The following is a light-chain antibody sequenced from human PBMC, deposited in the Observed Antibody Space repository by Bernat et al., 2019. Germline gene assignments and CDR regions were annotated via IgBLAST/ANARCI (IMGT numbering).Light chain of an antibody. CDR2: NFT. CDR1: SSDIGAYNY. Sequence: QSALTQPASVSGSPGQSITISCTGTSSDIGAYNYVSWYQQHPGKAPKLLICNFTNRPSGASSRFSGSKSGNTASLTISGLQADDEADYYCKSYTTTSAHYVFGTGTMVTVL. CDR3: KSYTTTSAHYV. J-gene: IGLJ1*01. V-gene: IGLV2-14*03.